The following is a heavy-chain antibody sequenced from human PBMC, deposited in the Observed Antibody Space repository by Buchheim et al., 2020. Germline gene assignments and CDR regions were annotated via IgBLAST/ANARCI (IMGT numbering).Heavy chain of an antibody. J-gene: IGHJ4*02. D-gene: IGHD6-19*01. CDR1: GFTFSSYA. Sequence: EVQLVESGGGLVQPGGSLRLSCAASGFTFSSYAMSWVRQAPGKGLEWVSAISGSGGSTYYADSVKGRFTIPRDSSQNTQYLQMNSLRAEDTAVYYCAKTRRDSSGWYLVLFDYWGQGTL. V-gene: IGHV3-23*04. CDR3: AKTRRDSSGWYLVLFDY. CDR2: ISGSGGST.